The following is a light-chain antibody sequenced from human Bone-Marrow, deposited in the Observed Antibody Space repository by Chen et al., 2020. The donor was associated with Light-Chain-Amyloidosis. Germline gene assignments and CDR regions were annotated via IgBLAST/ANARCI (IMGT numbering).Light chain of an antibody. CDR3: QQYESLPLT. CDR2: DAS. V-gene: IGKV1-33*01. Sequence: DIQMTQSPSSLSASVGDRVTITCRASQDVSNYLNWYQQKPGKAPKLLIYDASKLRAGVPSMFNGRGSETDFTLTISSLQPEDIATFYCQQYESLPLTFGGGTKVEIK. J-gene: IGKJ4*01. CDR1: QDVSNY.